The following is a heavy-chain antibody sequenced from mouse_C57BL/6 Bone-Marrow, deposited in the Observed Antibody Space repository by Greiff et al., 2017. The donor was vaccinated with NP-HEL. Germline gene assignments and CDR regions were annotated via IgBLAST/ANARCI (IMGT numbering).Heavy chain of an antibody. D-gene: IGHD2-5*01. CDR1: GYTFTGYW. CDR3: ARRPRGTYYSNYYFDY. V-gene: IGHV1-9*01. CDR2: ILPGSGST. Sequence: VQLKESGAELMKPGASVKLSCKATGYTFTGYWIEWVKQRPGHGLEWIGEILPGSGSTNYNEKFKGKATFTADTSSNTAYMQLSSLTTEDSAIYYCARRPRGTYYSNYYFDYWGQGTTLTVSS. J-gene: IGHJ2*01.